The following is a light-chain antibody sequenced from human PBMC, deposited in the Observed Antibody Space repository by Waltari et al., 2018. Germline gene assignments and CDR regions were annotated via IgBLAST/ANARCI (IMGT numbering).Light chain of an antibody. V-gene: IGLV2-11*01. Sequence: QSALTQPRSVSGSPGQSVTISCTGTSSDVGGYNYVSGYQQHPGKAPKLMSYDVSKRPSGVPDRFSGSKSGNTASLTISGLQAEDEADYYCCSYAGSYTWVFGTGTKVTVL. CDR1: SSDVGGYNY. J-gene: IGLJ1*01. CDR2: DVS. CDR3: CSYAGSYTWV.